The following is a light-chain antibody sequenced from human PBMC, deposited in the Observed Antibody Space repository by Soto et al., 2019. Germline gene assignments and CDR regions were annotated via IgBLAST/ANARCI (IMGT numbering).Light chain of an antibody. CDR3: SSYTSSSLHV. J-gene: IGLJ1*01. CDR1: SSDVGGYNY. Sequence: QSALTQPASVSGSPGQSITISCTGTSSDVGGYNYVSWYQQHPGKAPKLMIYDVSNRPSAVSNRLSGSKSGNPASLTISGIQAEDEADYYRSSYTSSSLHVSGAGTKGTVL. V-gene: IGLV2-14*03. CDR2: DVS.